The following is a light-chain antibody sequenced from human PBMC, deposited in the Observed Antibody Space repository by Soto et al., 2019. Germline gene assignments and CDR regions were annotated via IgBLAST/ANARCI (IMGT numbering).Light chain of an antibody. Sequence: EIVLTQSPATLSLSPGEGATVSCRASQSVSSHLAWYQQKRGQAPRLIIYDASSRASGIPARFSGRGSGTDFTLTISYLEPEDLEIYYCQQGGNWPLTFGQGTRLEIK. CDR1: QSVSSH. CDR3: QQGGNWPLT. V-gene: IGKV3-11*01. J-gene: IGKJ5*01. CDR2: DAS.